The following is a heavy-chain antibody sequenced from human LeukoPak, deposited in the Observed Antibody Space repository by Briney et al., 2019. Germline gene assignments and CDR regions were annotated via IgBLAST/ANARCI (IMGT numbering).Heavy chain of an antibody. CDR2: ISSSASTI. Sequence: PGGSLRLSCAASGFTFSNYDMNWVRQAPGKGLEWVSYISSSASTIYYADSVKGRFTISRDNANNSVFLQMNSLRDEDTAVYYCARDDSGKVGATGTFDSWGQGTLVTVSS. V-gene: IGHV3-48*03. CDR1: GFTFSNYD. CDR3: ARDDSGKVGATGTFDS. D-gene: IGHD1-26*01. J-gene: IGHJ4*02.